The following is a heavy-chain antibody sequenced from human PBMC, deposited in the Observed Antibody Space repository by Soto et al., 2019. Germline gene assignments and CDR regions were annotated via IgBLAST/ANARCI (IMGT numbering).Heavy chain of an antibody. CDR3: ARDTAVAGTVVLDI. V-gene: IGHV3-30-3*01. CDR1: GFTFRISA. Sequence: PGGPLRLSCPASGFTFRISAMHWVLQAPGKAQEGVAVIPYDGSNKYYADSVEGPFTISSDNPQNTLHLQMNRLRAAHTAVYYCARDTAVAGTVVLDIWAQGKMVTVSS. J-gene: IGHJ3*02. CDR2: IPYDGSNK. D-gene: IGHD6-19*01.